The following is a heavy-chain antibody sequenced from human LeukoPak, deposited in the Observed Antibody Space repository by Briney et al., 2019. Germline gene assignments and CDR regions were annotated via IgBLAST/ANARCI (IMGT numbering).Heavy chain of an antibody. CDR1: GFTFSSYG. Sequence: PGGSLRLSCAASGFTFSSYGMHWVRQAPGKGLEWVAFIRYDGSNEYYADSVKGRFTISRDNSKNTLYLQMNSLRAEDTAVYYCAKDPNYDYVWGSYRYTPGYWGQGTLVTVSS. CDR2: IRYDGSNE. V-gene: IGHV3-30*02. D-gene: IGHD3-16*02. J-gene: IGHJ4*02. CDR3: AKDPNYDYVWGSYRYTPGY.